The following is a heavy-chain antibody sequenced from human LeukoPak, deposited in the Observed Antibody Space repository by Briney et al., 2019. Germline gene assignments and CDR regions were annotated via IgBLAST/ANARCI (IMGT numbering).Heavy chain of an antibody. CDR2: ISSSSSTI. J-gene: IGHJ4*02. V-gene: IGHV3-48*04. Sequence: GRSLRLSCAASGFTFSSYSMNWVRQAPGKGLEWVSYISSSSSTIYYADSVKGRFTISRDNAKNSLYLQMNSLRAEDTAVYYCARDAPAIYNYFDYWGQGTLVTVSS. CDR3: ARDAPAIYNYFDY. CDR1: GFTFSSYS. D-gene: IGHD2-2*01.